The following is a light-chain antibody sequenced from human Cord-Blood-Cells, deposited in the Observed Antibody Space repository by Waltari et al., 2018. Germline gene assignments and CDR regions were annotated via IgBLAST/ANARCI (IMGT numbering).Light chain of an antibody. V-gene: IGKV3-11*01. CDR1: RSVSSY. J-gene: IGKJ2*01. CDR2: DAS. CDR3: QQHSNWYT. Sequence: EIVLTQSPATLSLSPGERATLSCRASRSVSSYLAWYQQKPGQAPRLLIYDASNRATGIPARFSGSGSGTDFTLTISSLEPEDFAVYYCQQHSNWYTFGQGTKLEIK.